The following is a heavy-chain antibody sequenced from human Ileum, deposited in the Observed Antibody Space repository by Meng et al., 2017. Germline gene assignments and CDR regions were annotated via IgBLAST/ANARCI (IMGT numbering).Heavy chain of an antibody. CDR1: GFIFSNYG. V-gene: IGHV3-23*01. CDR3: VKVALWRTDFYWYFDL. CDR2: ITYSGDNT. Sequence: EEQLLDSGGDLVQPGRSLRLSFAASGFIFSNYGMSLVRQAPGKGLEWVSSITYSGDNTYYTPSVKGRFTISRDNSKSTLYLQVNSLRAEDTAVYFCVKVALWRTDFYWYFDLWGRGTLVTVSS. J-gene: IGHJ2*01. D-gene: IGHD2-15*01.